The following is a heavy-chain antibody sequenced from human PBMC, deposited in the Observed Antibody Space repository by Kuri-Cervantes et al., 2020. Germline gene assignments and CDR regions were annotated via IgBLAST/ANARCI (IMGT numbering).Heavy chain of an antibody. J-gene: IGHJ5*02. CDR1: GGSISSSNYF. CDR3: ARSSAAGTIDP. V-gene: IGHV4-61*05. D-gene: IGHD6-13*01. CDR2: IHYSGST. Sequence: GSLRLSCTVSGGSISSSNYFWGWIRQPPGKGLEWIGYIHYSGSTNYNPSPKSRVTISVDTSKNQLSLKLSSVTAADTAVYYCARSSAAGTIDPWGQGTLVTVSS.